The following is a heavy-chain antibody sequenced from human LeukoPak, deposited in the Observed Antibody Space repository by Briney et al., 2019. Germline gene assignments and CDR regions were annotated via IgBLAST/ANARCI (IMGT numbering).Heavy chain of an antibody. J-gene: IGHJ4*02. CDR2: ISSSGSTI. CDR1: GFTFSSYE. V-gene: IGHV3-48*03. D-gene: IGHD1-26*01. CDR3: ARESYSARYSGSYSYGGNYFDY. Sequence: GGSLRLSCAASGFTFSSYEMNWVRQAPGKGLEWVSYISSSGSTIYYADSVKGRFTISRDNAKNSLYLQMNSLRAEDTAVYYCARESYSARYSGSYSYGGNYFDYWGQGTLVTVSS.